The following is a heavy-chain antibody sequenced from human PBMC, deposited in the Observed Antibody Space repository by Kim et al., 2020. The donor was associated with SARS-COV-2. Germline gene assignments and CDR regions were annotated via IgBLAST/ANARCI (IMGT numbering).Heavy chain of an antibody. V-gene: IGHV4-39*01. J-gene: IGHJ3*02. CDR2: IYYRGST. CDR3: AKILQLELEAFAI. Sequence: SETLSLTCTVSGGSIISNSYYWGWIRQPPGKGLEWIGSIYYRGSTYYNPSLKSRVTISLNTSKNQFSLKVSSVTAADTAVYYCAKILQLELEAFAIWGQGTTVTVSS. D-gene: IGHD1-7*01. CDR1: GGSIISNSYY.